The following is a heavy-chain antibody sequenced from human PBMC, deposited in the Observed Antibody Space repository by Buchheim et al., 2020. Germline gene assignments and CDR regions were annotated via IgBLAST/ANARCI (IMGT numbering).Heavy chain of an antibody. V-gene: IGHV4-59*01. CDR3: ARGDYYFDY. CDR2: ISYSGST. D-gene: IGHD3/OR15-3a*01. J-gene: IGHJ4*02. Sequence: QVQLQESGPGLVKPSETLSLTCTVSGGSISSNYWTWIRQPPGKGLEYIGYISYSGSTNYSPSLTSRVTISVYTSKNQLSLKVSSVTAADTAVYYCARGDYYFDYWGQGT. CDR1: GGSISSNY.